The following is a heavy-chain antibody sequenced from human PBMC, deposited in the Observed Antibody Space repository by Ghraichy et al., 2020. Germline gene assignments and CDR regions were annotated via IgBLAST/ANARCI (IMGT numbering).Heavy chain of an antibody. V-gene: IGHV3-23*01. CDR3: AKERKYIDFWSVYSKDGMDV. CDR1: GFTFSSYS. Sequence: GESLNISCAASGFTFSSYSMSWVRQAPGKGLEWVSTMSGSGGNTYYADSVKGRFTISRDNAQNTLYLQMNTLRAEDTAVFYCAKERKYIDFWSVYSKDGMDVWGHVTTVTVSS. J-gene: IGHJ6*02. D-gene: IGHD3-3*01. CDR2: MSGSGGNT.